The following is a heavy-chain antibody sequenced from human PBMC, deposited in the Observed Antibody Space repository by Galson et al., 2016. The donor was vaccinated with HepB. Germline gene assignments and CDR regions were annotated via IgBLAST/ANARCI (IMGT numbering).Heavy chain of an antibody. Sequence: SLRLSCAGSGFTFSNYGMHWVRQAPGKGLEWVSNIWFDGRNKYYGDSVKGQFTISRDNSKNKLYLQMNSLRAGDTAVYYCARDDHYGVYFDPWGHGTLVTVSS. CDR2: IWFDGRNK. CDR3: ARDDHYGVYFDP. J-gene: IGHJ4*01. CDR1: GFTFSNYG. D-gene: IGHD3-16*01. V-gene: IGHV3-33*01.